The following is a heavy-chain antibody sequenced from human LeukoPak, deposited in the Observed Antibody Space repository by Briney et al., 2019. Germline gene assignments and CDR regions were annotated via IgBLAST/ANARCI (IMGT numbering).Heavy chain of an antibody. J-gene: IGHJ4*02. V-gene: IGHV3-30*04. CDR3: ARDPLGTRPGFDY. CDR2: LSFDGSDE. CDR1: GFTFSTYT. Sequence: PGGSLRLSCAASGFTFSTYTMHWLRQSPGKGLTWLAILSFDGSDEYYAVSVKGRFTISRDNSKNTLYLQMNSLRAEDTAVYYCARDPLGTRPGFDYWGQGTLVTVSS. D-gene: IGHD1-1*01.